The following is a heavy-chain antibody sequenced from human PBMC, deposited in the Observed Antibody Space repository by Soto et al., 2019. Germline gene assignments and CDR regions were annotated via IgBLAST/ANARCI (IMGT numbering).Heavy chain of an antibody. CDR2: ISYDGSNK. V-gene: IGHV3-30-3*01. D-gene: IGHD4-17*01. CDR3: ARTHYGDYVGYYYYGMDV. CDR1: GFTFSSYA. J-gene: IGHJ6*02. Sequence: GGSLRLSCAASGFTFSSYAMHWVRQAPGKGLEWVAVISYDGSNKYYADSVRGRFTISRDNSKNTLYLQMNSLRAEDTAVYYCARTHYGDYVGYYYYGMDVWGQGTTVTVSS.